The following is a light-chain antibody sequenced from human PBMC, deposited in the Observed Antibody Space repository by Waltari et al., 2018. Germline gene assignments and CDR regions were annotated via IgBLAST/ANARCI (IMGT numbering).Light chain of an antibody. J-gene: IGKJ2*01. CDR2: DVS. CDR3: QQYLSSTRT. Sequence: EIVLTQSPGTLSFSPGERATLSCRASQSLVSSYLAWYQQKPGQAPRLLMYDVSSRATGIPDRFSGSGSGTEFTLTISRLEPEDSAVYYCQQYLSSTRTFGQGTKLEIK. V-gene: IGKV3-20*01. CDR1: QSLVSSY.